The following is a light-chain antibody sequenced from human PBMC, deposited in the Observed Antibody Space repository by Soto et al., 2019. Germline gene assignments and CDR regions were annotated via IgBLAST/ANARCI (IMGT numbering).Light chain of an antibody. CDR3: QQRSNWQLT. J-gene: IGKJ4*01. Sequence: EIVLTQSPATLSWSPGERATLSCRASQSVSSYLAWYQQKPGQAPRLLIYDASNRATGIPARFSGSGSGTDFTLTISSLEPEDFAVYYCQQRSNWQLTFGGGTKVDIK. CDR1: QSVSSY. CDR2: DAS. V-gene: IGKV3-11*01.